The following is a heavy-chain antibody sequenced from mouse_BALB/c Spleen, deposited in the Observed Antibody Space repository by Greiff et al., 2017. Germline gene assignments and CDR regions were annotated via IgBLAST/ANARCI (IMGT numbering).Heavy chain of an antibody. CDR1: GYTFTDYA. CDR3: AKDYYGSRLAY. D-gene: IGHD1-1*01. V-gene: IGHV1S137*01. Sequence: VQLQQSGAELVRPGVSVKISCKGSGYTFTDYAMHWVKQSHAKSLEWIGVISTYYGDASYNQKFKGKATMTVDKSSSTAYMELARLTSEDSAIYYCAKDYYGSRLAYWGQGTLVTVSA. J-gene: IGHJ3*01. CDR2: ISTYYGDA.